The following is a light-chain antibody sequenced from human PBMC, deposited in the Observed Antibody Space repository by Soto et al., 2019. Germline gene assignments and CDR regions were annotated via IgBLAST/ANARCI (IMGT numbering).Light chain of an antibody. J-gene: IGKJ1*01. V-gene: IGKV3-20*01. Sequence: EIVLTQSPGTLSLSPGERATLSCSASQSVSNKYLGWYQQKPDPAPRLLVYGASRRATGIPDRLSGSGSGTDFTLTISGLEAQDCAVYYCQQYGNSLPWTFGQGTKVEIK. CDR1: QSVSNKY. CDR2: GAS. CDR3: QQYGNSLPWT.